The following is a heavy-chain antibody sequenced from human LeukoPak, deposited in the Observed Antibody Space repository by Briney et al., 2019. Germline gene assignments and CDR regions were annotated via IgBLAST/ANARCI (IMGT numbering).Heavy chain of an antibody. D-gene: IGHD3-22*01. Sequence: GGSLRLSCAASGFTFSSYAMSWVRQAPGKGLEWVSFISGSGGSPYYADSVKGRFTISRDNSKNTLYLQMNSLRAEDTAVYYCAKVGLPYYYDSSGYYDYWGQGTLVTVSS. J-gene: IGHJ4*02. CDR2: ISGSGGSP. V-gene: IGHV3-23*01. CDR1: GFTFSSYA. CDR3: AKVGLPYYYDSSGYYDY.